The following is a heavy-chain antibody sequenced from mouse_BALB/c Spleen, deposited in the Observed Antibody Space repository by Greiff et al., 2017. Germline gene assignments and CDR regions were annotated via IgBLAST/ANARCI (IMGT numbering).Heavy chain of an antibody. D-gene: IGHD2-1*01. CDR2: INPSNGRT. Sequence: QVQLQQPGAELVKPGASVKLSCKASGYTFTSYWMHWVKQRPGQGLEWIGEINPSNGRTNYNEKFKSKATLTVDKSSSTAYMQLSSLTSEDSAVYYCARSAGNYYAMDYWGQGTSVTVSS. J-gene: IGHJ4*01. CDR1: GYTFTSYW. V-gene: IGHV1S81*02. CDR3: ARSAGNYYAMDY.